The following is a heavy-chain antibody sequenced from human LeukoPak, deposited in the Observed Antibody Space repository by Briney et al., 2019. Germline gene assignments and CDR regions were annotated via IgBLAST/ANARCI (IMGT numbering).Heavy chain of an antibody. CDR1: GFTFSSYA. D-gene: IGHD6-19*01. CDR3: AKTRGIAVAGTGNWFDP. Sequence: QPGRSLRLSCAASGFTFSSYAMHWVRQAPGKGLEWVSYISSSSSTIYYADSVKGRFTISRDNAKNSLYLQMNSLRDEDTAVYYCAKTRGIAVAGTGNWFDPWGQGTLVIVSS. CDR2: ISSSSSTI. V-gene: IGHV3-48*02. J-gene: IGHJ5*02.